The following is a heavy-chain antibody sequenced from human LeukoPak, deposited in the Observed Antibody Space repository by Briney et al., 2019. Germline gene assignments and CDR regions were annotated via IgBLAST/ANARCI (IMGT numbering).Heavy chain of an antibody. CDR2: ISYDGSNK. V-gene: IGHV3-30*18. CDR3: AKEEWTDSSSWYNDYYYYMDV. J-gene: IGHJ6*03. CDR1: GFTFSTYG. D-gene: IGHD6-13*01. Sequence: GGSLRLSCAASGFTFSTYGVHWVRQAPGKGLEWVAVISYDGSNKYYADSVKGRFTISRDNSKNTLYLQMNSLRAEDTAVYYCAKEEWTDSSSWYNDYYYYMDVWGKGTTVTVSS.